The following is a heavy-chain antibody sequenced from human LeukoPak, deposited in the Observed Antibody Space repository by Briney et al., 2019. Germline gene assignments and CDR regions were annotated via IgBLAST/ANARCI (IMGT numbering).Heavy chain of an antibody. CDR3: TRDQDGMGV. CDR2: TYYRSKWYN. CDR1: GDIVSSTIAA. Sequence: SQTLSLTCVISGDIVSSTIAAWNWLRQSPSRGLEWLGRTYYRSKWYNDYAASVKSRLTINPDTSKNQFSLELNSVTPEDTAVYYCTRDQDGMGVWGQGTSVTVSS. J-gene: IGHJ6*02. V-gene: IGHV6-1*01.